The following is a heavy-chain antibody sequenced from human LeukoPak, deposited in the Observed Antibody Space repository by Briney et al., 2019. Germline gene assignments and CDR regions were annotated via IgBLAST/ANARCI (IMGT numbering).Heavy chain of an antibody. CDR3: ARGGSFHYNWFDP. Sequence: SETLSLTCTVSGASISSYYWSWIRQPPGKGLEWISYNYFYSGSTNYNPSLKSRLTISVDTSKNQFSLKLNPVTAADTAVYYCARGGSFHYNWFDPWGQGTLVTVSS. V-gene: IGHV4-59*01. CDR2: NYFYSGST. J-gene: IGHJ5*02. CDR1: GASISSYY. D-gene: IGHD3-10*01.